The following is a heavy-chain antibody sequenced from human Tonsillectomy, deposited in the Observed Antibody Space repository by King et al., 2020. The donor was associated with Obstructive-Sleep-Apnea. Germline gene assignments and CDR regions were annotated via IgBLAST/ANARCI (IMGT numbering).Heavy chain of an antibody. CDR2: VYTSGST. CDR3: ARTTSAGSDYDPDWFDP. Sequence: QLQESGPGLVKPSETLSLTCSVSGGSISSSFWSWIRQPAGKGLEWIGRVYTSGSTSYSPSLKGRVTMSVDRSKNQFSLKLTSVTAADTAVCYCARTTSAGSDYDPDWFDPWGQGTLVIVSS. D-gene: IGHD3-22*01. CDR1: GGSISSSF. V-gene: IGHV4-4*07. J-gene: IGHJ5*02.